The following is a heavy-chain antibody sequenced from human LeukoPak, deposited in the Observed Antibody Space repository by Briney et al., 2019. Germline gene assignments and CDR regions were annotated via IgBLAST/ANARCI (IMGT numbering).Heavy chain of an antibody. CDR1: GGAISSTAYY. J-gene: IGHJ4*02. D-gene: IGHD3-3*01. CDR3: ARHAPITTFGVVTVFDY. Sequence: KPSETLSLTCTVSGGAISSTAYYWGWIRQPPGKGLEWIESIYYSGSTYYIPSLKSRVTISVDTSKNQFSLKLSSVTAADTAVYYCARHAPITTFGVVTVFDYWGQGTLVTVSS. V-gene: IGHV4-39*01. CDR2: IYYSGST.